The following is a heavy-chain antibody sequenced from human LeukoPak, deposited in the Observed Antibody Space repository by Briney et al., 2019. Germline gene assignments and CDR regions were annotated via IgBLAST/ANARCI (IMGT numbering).Heavy chain of an antibody. Sequence: PGGSLRLSCAASGFTFSSYAMSWVRQAPGKGLEWVSAISGSGGSTYYADSVKGRFTISRDNSKNTQYLQMNSLRAEDTAVYYCAKDLGYDSSGYYDTVDYWGQGTLVTVSS. CDR2: ISGSGGST. J-gene: IGHJ4*02. V-gene: IGHV3-23*01. CDR3: AKDLGYDSSGYYDTVDY. D-gene: IGHD3-22*01. CDR1: GFTFSSYA.